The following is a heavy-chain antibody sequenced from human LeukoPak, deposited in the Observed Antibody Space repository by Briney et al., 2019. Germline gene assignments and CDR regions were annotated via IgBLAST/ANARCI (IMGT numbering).Heavy chain of an antibody. Sequence: SQTPSLTCTVSGGSISSGSYYWSWIRQPAGKGLEWIGRIYTSGSTNYNPSLKSRVTISVDTSKNQFSLKLSSVTAADTAVYYCARGEVRGVPIDYWGQGTLVTVSS. D-gene: IGHD3-10*01. CDR3: ARGEVRGVPIDY. J-gene: IGHJ4*02. V-gene: IGHV4-61*02. CDR1: GGSISSGSYY. CDR2: IYTSGST.